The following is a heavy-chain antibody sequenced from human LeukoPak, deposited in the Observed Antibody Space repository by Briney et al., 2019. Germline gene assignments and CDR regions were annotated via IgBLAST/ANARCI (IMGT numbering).Heavy chain of an antibody. CDR3: ASRVVTASPEAFDI. D-gene: IGHD2-21*02. V-gene: IGHV5-51*01. CDR1: GYSFTSYW. Sequence: GESLKITCKGSGYSFTSYWIGWVRQTPGKGLEWMGIIYPGDSDTRYSPSFQGQVTISADKSISTAYLQWSSLKASDTAMYYCASRVVTASPEAFDIWGQGTMVTVSS. CDR2: IYPGDSDT. J-gene: IGHJ3*02.